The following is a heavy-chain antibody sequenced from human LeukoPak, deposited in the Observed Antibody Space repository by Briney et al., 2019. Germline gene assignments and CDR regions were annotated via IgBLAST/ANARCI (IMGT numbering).Heavy chain of an antibody. CDR1: GYTFTSYG. D-gene: IGHD3-10*01. CDR2: ISAYNGNT. V-gene: IGHV1-18*01. Sequence: ASVKVSCKASGYTFTSYGISWVRQAPGQGLEWMGWISAYNGNTNYAQKLQGRVTMTRNTSISTAYMELSSLRSEDTAVYYCAREESSGSYLGWGQGTLVTVSS. CDR3: AREESSGSYLG. J-gene: IGHJ4*02.